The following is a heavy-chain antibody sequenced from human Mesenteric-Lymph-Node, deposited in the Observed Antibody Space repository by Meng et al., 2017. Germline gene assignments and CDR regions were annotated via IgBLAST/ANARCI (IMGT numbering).Heavy chain of an antibody. V-gene: IGHV1-8*01. CDR3: ARNVWEWEVAATRGNWFDP. CDR1: GYTFTSYD. CDR2: MNPNSGNT. J-gene: IGHJ5*02. D-gene: IGHD2-15*01. Sequence: ASVKVSCKASGYTFTSYDINWVRQATGQGLEWMGWMNPNSGNTGYAQKFQGRVTMTRNTSISTAYMELSSLRSEDTAVYYCARNVWEWEVAATRGNWFDPWGQGTLVTVSS.